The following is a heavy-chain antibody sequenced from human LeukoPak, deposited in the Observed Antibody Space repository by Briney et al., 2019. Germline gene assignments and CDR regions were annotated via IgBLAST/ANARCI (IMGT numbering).Heavy chain of an antibody. D-gene: IGHD6-13*01. Sequence: ASVKVSCKASGYTFTGYYMHWVRQAPGQGLDWMGWINPNSGDTGSARRFQGRVTMTMDTSSSTAYMELSTLTSDDTAVYYCARRAAAGYYWYFDLWGRGTLVTVSS. CDR1: GYTFTGYY. V-gene: IGHV1-2*02. J-gene: IGHJ2*01. CDR2: INPNSGDT. CDR3: ARRAAAGYYWYFDL.